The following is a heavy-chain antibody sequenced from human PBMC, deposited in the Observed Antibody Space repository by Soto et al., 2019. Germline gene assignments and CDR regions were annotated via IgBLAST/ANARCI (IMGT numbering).Heavy chain of an antibody. CDR1: GFTFSSYG. CDR3: ARQLNLEGESDYGDYVPQRGGHFDY. CDR2: IWYDGSNK. J-gene: IGHJ4*02. Sequence: GGSLRLSCAASGFTFSSYGMHWVRQAPGKGLEWVAVIWYDGSNKYYADSVKGRFTISRDNSKNTLYLQMNSLRAEDTAVYYCARQLNLEGESDYGDYVPQRGGHFDYWGQGTLVTVSS. V-gene: IGHV3-33*01. D-gene: IGHD4-17*01.